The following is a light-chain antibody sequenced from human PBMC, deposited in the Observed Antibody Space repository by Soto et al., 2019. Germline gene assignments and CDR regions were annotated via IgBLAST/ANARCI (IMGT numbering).Light chain of an antibody. CDR1: QSVRSD. V-gene: IGKV3-15*01. J-gene: IGKJ1*01. Sequence: EIVMTQSPATLSVSPGERATLSCRASQSVRSDLAWYQQRPGQAPRLLISGASTRATDVPARFSGSGSGTEFTLTISSLQSEDFAIYYCQQYVDWPLTFGQGTKVEMK. CDR3: QQYVDWPLT. CDR2: GAS.